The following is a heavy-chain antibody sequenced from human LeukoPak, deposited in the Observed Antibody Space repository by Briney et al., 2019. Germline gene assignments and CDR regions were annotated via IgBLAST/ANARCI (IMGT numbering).Heavy chain of an antibody. CDR2: IYYSGST. CDR3: AANYYDSSGYRDDFDY. V-gene: IGHV4-39*07. J-gene: IGHJ4*02. CDR1: GGSISSSSYY. D-gene: IGHD3-22*01. Sequence: SEALSLTCTVSGGSISSSSYYWGWIRQPPGKGLEWIGSIYYSGSTYYNPSLKSRVTISVDTSKNQFSLKLSSVTAADTAVYYCAANYYDSSGYRDDFDYWGQGTLVTVSS.